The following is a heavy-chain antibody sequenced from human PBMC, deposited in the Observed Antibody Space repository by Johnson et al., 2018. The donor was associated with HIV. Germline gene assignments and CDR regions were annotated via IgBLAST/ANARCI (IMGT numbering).Heavy chain of an antibody. Sequence: EVQLVESGGGVVRPGGSLRLSCAASGFTFDEYALSWVRLAPGKGLEWVSGINWNSGSTGYADSVKGRFTISRDNAKNTLYLQMNSLRAEDTALYYCAKDTTFSSSHAFDIWGQGTMVTVSS. CDR2: INWNSGST. V-gene: IGHV3-20*04. D-gene: IGHD6-6*01. CDR1: GFTFDEYA. CDR3: AKDTTFSSSHAFDI. J-gene: IGHJ3*02.